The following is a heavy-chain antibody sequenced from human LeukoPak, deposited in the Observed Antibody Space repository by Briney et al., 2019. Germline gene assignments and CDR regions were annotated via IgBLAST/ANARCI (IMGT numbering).Heavy chain of an antibody. J-gene: IGHJ4*02. CDR1: GPTVSTNH. CDR2: LYSGGSI. CDR3: ATDLGRFDC. Sequence: PGGSLRLSCAASGPTVSTNHMSWVRQAPGKGLEWVSVLYSGGSIFYADSVKGRFTISRDNSKNTLYLQMNSLRVEDTAVYYCATDLGRFDCWGQGTLVTVSS. D-gene: IGHD1-14*01. V-gene: IGHV3-66*01.